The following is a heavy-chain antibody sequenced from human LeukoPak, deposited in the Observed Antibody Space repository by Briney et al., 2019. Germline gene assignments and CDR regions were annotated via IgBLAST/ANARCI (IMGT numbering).Heavy chain of an antibody. V-gene: IGHV3-48*03. CDR2: ISSSGSTI. CDR1: GFTFSSYE. J-gene: IGHJ4*02. CDR3: AINGGGDSGYGNFDY. Sequence: GGSLRLSCAASGFTFSSYEMNWVRQAPGKGLEWVSYISSSGSTIYYADSVKGRFTTSRDNAKNSLYLQMNSLRAEDTAFYYCAINGGGDSGYGNFDYWGQGTLVAVSS. D-gene: IGHD5-12*01.